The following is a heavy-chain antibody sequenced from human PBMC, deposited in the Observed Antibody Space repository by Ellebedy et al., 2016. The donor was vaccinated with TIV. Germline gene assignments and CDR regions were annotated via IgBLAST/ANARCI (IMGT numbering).Heavy chain of an antibody. J-gene: IGHJ4*02. Sequence: ASVKVSCXGSGYTFTNYAIHWVRQAPGQRLEWMGWLNAANGNTKYSQKFQGRLTFTRDPSASTAYMDLTSLRSEDTAVYYCARDPPAITYRTWGWGQGTLVTVSS. V-gene: IGHV1-3*01. D-gene: IGHD5-24*01. CDR3: ARDPPAITYRTWG. CDR2: LNAANGNT. CDR1: GYTFTNYA.